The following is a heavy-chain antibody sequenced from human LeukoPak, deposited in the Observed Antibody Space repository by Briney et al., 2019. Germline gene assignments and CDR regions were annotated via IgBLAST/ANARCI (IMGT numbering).Heavy chain of an antibody. Sequence: GGSLRLSCAASGFSLSNFAMSWVRQAPGKGLEWVSGMHTDGTTFYTDAVKNRFTMSRDKTQNTMYLQMNSLRAEDTAVYSCAKDLTYNDGRWEFDPWGQGTLVTVSS. D-gene: IGHD5-24*01. J-gene: IGHJ5*02. CDR3: AKDLTYNDGRWEFDP. CDR2: MHTDGTT. V-gene: IGHV3-23*01. CDR1: GFSLSNFA.